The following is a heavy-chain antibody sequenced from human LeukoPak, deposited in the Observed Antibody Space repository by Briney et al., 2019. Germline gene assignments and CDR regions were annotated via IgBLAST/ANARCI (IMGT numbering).Heavy chain of an antibody. CDR2: IYYSGST. V-gene: IGHV4-59*01. Sequence: SETLSLTCTVSGGSISSYYWSWIRQPPGKGLEWIGYIYYSGSTNYNPSLKSRVTISVDTSKNQFSLKLSSVTAADTAVYYCARGGVFFDYWGQGTLVTVSS. J-gene: IGHJ4*02. D-gene: IGHD5/OR15-5a*01. CDR1: GGSISSYY. CDR3: ARGGVFFDY.